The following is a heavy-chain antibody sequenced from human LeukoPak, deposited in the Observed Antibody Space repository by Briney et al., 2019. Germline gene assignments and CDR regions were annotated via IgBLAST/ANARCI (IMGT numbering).Heavy chain of an antibody. D-gene: IGHD1-14*01. J-gene: IGHJ6*01. CDR2: ISGGSEDT. CDR3: ARTIGQESNHWVYFLLRLGV. Sequence: GGSLRLSCTASGFTFDSYAMSWVRQAPGKGLEWVSSISGGSEDTYFADSVKGRFTISRDNSKSTLYLQMNSLRTEDTAVYYCARTIGQESNHWVYFLLRLGVLGQRTTVTVPS. CDR1: GFTFDSYA. V-gene: IGHV3-23*01.